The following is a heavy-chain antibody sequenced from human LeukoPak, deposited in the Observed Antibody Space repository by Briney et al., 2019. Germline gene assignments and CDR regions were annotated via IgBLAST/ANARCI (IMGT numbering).Heavy chain of an antibody. CDR3: ARHNSYGGPAA. CDR1: GVSISSYY. J-gene: IGHJ5*02. V-gene: IGHV4-59*08. Sequence: SETLSLTCTVSGVSISSYYWSWIRQPPGKGLEWIGYIYYSGSTNYNPSLKSRVTISVDTSKNQFSLKLSSVTAADTAVYYCARHNSYGGPAAWGQGTLVTVSS. CDR2: IYYSGST. D-gene: IGHD5-18*01.